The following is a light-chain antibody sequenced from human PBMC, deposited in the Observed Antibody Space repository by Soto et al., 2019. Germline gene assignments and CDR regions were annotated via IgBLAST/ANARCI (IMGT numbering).Light chain of an antibody. V-gene: IGLV4-69*01. CDR1: SGHSNYA. J-gene: IGLJ2*01. Sequence: QPVLTQSPSASASLGASVKLTCTLSSGHSNYAIAWHQQQSEKGPRYLMKLNSDGSHSKGDGIPDRFSGSSSGAERYLTSSSLQSEDEADYSCQTWGSGIVVFGGGTKLTVL. CDR2: LNSDGSH. CDR3: QTWGSGIVV.